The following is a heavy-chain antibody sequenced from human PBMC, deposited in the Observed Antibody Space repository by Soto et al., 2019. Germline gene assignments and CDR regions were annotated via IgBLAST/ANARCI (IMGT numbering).Heavy chain of an antibody. CDR3: TRFPPGAVAVDTPFDY. J-gene: IGHJ4*02. Sequence: LRLSCAASWFTFSGSAIHWVRQASGKGLEWVGRIRNKAHNYATTYAASLRGRFTISRDASKNTAYLQMNSLKTEDTAVYYCTRFPPGAVAVDTPFDYWGQGTLVTVSS. CDR2: IRNKAHNYAT. CDR1: WFTFSGSA. V-gene: IGHV3-73*01. D-gene: IGHD6-19*01.